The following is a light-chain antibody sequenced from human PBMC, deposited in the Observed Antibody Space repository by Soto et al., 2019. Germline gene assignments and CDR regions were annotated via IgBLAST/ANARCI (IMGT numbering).Light chain of an antibody. V-gene: IGLV2-14*01. CDR1: NSDVGGYNY. J-gene: IGLJ1*01. CDR2: EVS. CDR3: RSYTSTNSRV. Sequence: QSVLTQPASVSGSPGQSITISCTGTNSDVGGYNYVSWYQQHPDTVPKLIIFEVSNRPSGVSPRFSGSKSGNTASLTISGLQAEDEADYYCRSYTSTNSRVFGTGTKVTV.